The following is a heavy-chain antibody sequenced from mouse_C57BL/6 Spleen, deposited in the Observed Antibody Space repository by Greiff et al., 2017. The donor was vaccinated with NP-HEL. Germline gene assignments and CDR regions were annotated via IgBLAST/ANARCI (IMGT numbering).Heavy chain of an antibody. V-gene: IGHV6-3*01. CDR1: GFTFSNYW. D-gene: IGHD1-1*01. J-gene: IGHJ2*01. CDR3: PIDYGSSLNYFDY. Sequence: EVKVEESGGGLVQPGGSMKLSCVASGFTFSNYWMNWVRQSPEKGLEWVAQIRLKSDNYATHYAESVKGRFTISRDDSKSSVYLQMNNLRAEDTGIYYCPIDYGSSLNYFDYWGQGTTLTVSS. CDR2: IRLKSDNYAT.